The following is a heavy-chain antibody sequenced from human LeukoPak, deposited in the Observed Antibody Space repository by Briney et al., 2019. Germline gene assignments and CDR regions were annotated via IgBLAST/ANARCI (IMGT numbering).Heavy chain of an antibody. D-gene: IGHD2-2*01. CDR1: GGSFSGYY. Sequence: PSETLSLTCAVYGGSFSGYYWSWIRQPPGKGLEWIGSIYHSGSTYYNPSLKSRVTISVDTSKNQFSLKLSSVTAADTAVYYCARGLILVVVVPAAMDAFDIWGQGTMVTVSS. J-gene: IGHJ3*02. V-gene: IGHV4-34*01. CDR3: ARGLILVVVVPAAMDAFDI. CDR2: IYHSGST.